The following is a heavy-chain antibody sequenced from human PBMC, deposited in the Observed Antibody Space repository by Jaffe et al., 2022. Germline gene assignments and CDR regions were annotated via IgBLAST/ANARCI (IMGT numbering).Heavy chain of an antibody. CDR3: ANPPRRYSSGWYLAY. V-gene: IGHV3-30*02. Sequence: QVQLVESGGGVVQPGGSLRLSCAASGFTFSSYGMHWVRQAPGKGLEWVAFIRYDGSNKYYADSVKGRFTISRDNSKNTLYLQMNSLRAEDTAVYYCANPPRRYSSGWYLAYWGQGTLVTVSS. CDR1: GFTFSSYG. D-gene: IGHD6-19*01. CDR2: IRYDGSNK. J-gene: IGHJ4*02.